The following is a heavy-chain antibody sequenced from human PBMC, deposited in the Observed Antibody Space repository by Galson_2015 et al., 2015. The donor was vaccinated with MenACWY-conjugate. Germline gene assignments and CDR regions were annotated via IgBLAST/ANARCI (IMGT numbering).Heavy chain of an antibody. CDR2: IIPIFGTA. V-gene: IGHV1-69*13. CDR3: ARGPPTHRLGYCSSTSCYYYYGMDV. J-gene: IGHJ6*02. Sequence: SVKVSCKASGGTFSSYAISWVRQAPGQGLEWMGGIIPIFGTANYAQKFQGRVTITADESTSTAYMELSSLRSEDTAVYYCARGPPTHRLGYCSSTSCYYYYGMDVWGQGTTVTVSS. CDR1: GGTFSSYA. D-gene: IGHD2-2*01.